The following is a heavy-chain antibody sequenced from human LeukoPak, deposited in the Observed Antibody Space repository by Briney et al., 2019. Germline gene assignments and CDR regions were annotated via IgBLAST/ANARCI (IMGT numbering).Heavy chain of an antibody. J-gene: IGHJ6*03. V-gene: IGHV4-30-2*01. CDR1: GGSISSGGYY. CDR2: IYHSGST. Sequence: SETLSLTCTVSGGSISSGGYYWSWIRQPPGKGLEWIGYIYHSGSTYYNPSLKSRVTISVDRSKNQFSLKLSSVTAADTAVYYCARDRGLLYYYYMDVWGKGTTVTVSS. CDR3: ARDRGLLYYYYMDV. D-gene: IGHD5-12*01.